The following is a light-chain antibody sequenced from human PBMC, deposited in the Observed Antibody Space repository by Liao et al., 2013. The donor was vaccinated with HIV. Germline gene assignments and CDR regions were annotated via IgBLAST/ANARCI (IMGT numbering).Light chain of an antibody. CDR3: QAWDSSTPSVV. V-gene: IGLV3-1*01. CDR2: HDS. Sequence: SYVLTQPPSVSVAPGKTASITCSGDKLGDKYACWYQQKPGQSPVLVIYHDSRRPSGIPERFSGSNSGNTATLTISGTQAMDEADYYCQAWDSSTPSVVFGGGTSLTVL. J-gene: IGLJ2*01. CDR1: KLGDKY.